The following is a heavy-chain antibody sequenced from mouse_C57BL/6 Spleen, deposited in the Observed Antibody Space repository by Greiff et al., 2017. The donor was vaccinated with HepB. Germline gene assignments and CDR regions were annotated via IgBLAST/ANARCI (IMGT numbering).Heavy chain of an antibody. J-gene: IGHJ2*01. CDR3: AREGRAGKTFDY. V-gene: IGHV1-55*01. CDR1: GYTFTSYW. CDR2: IYPGSGST. Sequence: QVQLQQPGAELVKPGASVKMSCKASGYTFTSYWITWVKQRPGQGLEWIGDIYPGSGSTNYNEKFKSKATLTVDTTSSTAYMQLSSLTSEDSAVYYCAREGRAGKTFDYRGQGPTLTVSS. D-gene: IGHD4-1*01.